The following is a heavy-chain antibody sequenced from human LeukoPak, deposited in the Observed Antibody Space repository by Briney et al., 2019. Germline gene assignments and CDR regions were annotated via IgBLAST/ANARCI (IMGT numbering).Heavy chain of an antibody. CDR3: ARDLLTAVVTPYYFDY. CDR1: GFTFSDYY. CDR2: ISSSSTI. D-gene: IGHD4-23*01. Sequence: GGPLRLSCAASGFTFSDYYMNWVPQAPGKGLEWVSSISSSSTIYYADSVKGRFTISRDNAKNSLYLQMNSLRAEDTAVYYCARDLLTAVVTPYYFDYWGQGTLVTVSS. J-gene: IGHJ4*02. V-gene: IGHV3-69-1*02.